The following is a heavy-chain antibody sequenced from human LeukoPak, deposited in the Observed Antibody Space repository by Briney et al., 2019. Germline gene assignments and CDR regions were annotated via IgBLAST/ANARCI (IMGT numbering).Heavy chain of an antibody. Sequence: GGSLRLSCEASTFTFTPGWMSWVRQAPGKGLEWVAMIKRDGGEKHYVDSVKGRFTISRDNAKKSLYLQMDSLRDEDTAVYYCASLETAHPIGVYWGQGTLVTVSS. J-gene: IGHJ4*02. CDR2: IKRDGGEK. CDR1: TFTFTPGW. D-gene: IGHD5-18*01. CDR3: ASLETAHPIGVY. V-gene: IGHV3-7*01.